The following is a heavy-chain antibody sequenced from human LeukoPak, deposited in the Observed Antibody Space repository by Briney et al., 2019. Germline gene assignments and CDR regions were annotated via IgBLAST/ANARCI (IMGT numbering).Heavy chain of an antibody. J-gene: IGHJ6*02. CDR3: ARLPDYGDNSYYYGMDV. Sequence: GGSLRLSRAASGFTFSSYCMNWVRQAPGKGLEWVSYISRSSSNIYYADSVKGRFTISRDNAKNSLFLQMNSLRAEDTAVYYCARLPDYGDNSYYYGMDVWGQGTTVTVSS. CDR1: GFTFSSYC. D-gene: IGHD4-17*01. V-gene: IGHV3-48*04. CDR2: ISRSSSNI.